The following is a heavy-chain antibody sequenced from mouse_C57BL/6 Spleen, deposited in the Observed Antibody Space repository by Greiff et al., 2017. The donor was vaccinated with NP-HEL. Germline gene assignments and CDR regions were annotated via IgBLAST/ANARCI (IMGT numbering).Heavy chain of an antibody. J-gene: IGHJ3*01. V-gene: IGHV1-50*01. Sequence: QVQLQQPGAELVKPGASVKLSCKASGYTFTSYWMQWVKQRPGQGLEWIGEIDPSDSYTNYNQKFKGKATLTVDTSSSTAYMQLSSLTSEDSAVYYCARGVTTVVAPAYWGKGTLVTVSA. CDR3: ARGVTTVVAPAY. CDR2: IDPSDSYT. D-gene: IGHD1-1*01. CDR1: GYTFTSYW.